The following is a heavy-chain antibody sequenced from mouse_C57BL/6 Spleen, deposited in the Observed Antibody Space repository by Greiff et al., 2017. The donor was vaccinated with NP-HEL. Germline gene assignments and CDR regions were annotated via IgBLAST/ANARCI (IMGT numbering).Heavy chain of an antibody. D-gene: IGHD1-1*02. CDR1: GFNIKDYY. CDR3: ARSRVVRYFDV. J-gene: IGHJ1*03. V-gene: IGHV14-2*01. CDR2: IDPEDGET. Sequence: VQLKPSGAELVKPGASVKLSCTASGFNIKDYYMHWVKQRTEQGLEWIGRIDPEDGETKYAPKFQGKATITADTSSNTAYLQLSSLTSEDAAVDYCARSRVVRYFDVWGTGTTVTVSS.